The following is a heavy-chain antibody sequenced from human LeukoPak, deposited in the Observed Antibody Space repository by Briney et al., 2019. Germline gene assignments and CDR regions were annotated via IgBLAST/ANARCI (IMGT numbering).Heavy chain of an antibody. J-gene: IGHJ5*02. Sequence: PGGSLRPSCAASGFTFSSYWMSWVRQAPGKGREWVANIKKDGSEKYYVDSVKGRFTISRDNAKNSLYLQMNSLRAEDTAVYYCARSRIAYSSSSSWFDPWGQGTLVTVSS. D-gene: IGHD6-6*01. CDR1: GFTFSSYW. V-gene: IGHV3-7*03. CDR2: IKKDGSEK. CDR3: ARSRIAYSSSSSWFDP.